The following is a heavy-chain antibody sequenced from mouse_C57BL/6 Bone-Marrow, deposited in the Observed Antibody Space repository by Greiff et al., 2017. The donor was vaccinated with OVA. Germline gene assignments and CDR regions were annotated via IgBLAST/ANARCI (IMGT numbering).Heavy chain of an antibody. CDR3: AREPRIYYVGRGEFDG. CDR2: ISYSGST. CDR1: GYSITSGYD. V-gene: IGHV3-1*01. Sequence: EVQLVQSGPGMVKPSQSLSLSCTVSGYSITSGYDWHWIRHFPGDKLEWMGYISYSGSTNYNPSFKSRISLTHDTSKTHFFLKLNSVTTEDTAADDCAREPRIYYVGRGEFDGGGTGTTVTGSA. J-gene: IGHJ1*03. D-gene: IGHD1-1*01.